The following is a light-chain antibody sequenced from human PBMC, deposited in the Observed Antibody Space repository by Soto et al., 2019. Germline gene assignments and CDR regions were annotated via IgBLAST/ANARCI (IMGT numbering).Light chain of an antibody. Sequence: EIVMTQSPATLAVSPGERATLSCRASQSIGSNLAWYQQRPGQGPRLLIYGASTRATGIPARFRGSGSGTEFTLSINGLESEDFVVYYCHQYDNWPPTFGGGAKVEIK. CDR2: GAS. V-gene: IGKV3-15*01. J-gene: IGKJ4*01. CDR1: QSIGSN. CDR3: HQYDNWPPT.